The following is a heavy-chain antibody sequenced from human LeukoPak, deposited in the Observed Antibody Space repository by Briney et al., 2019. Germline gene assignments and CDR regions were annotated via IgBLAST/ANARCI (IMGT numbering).Heavy chain of an antibody. CDR2: INAGNGNT. D-gene: IGHD6-19*01. CDR1: GYAFTSYG. J-gene: IGHJ6*02. Sequence: ASVNVSCKASGYAFTSYGISWVRQAPGQRLEWMGWINAGNGNTKYSQKFQGRVTITRDTSASTAYMELSSLRSEDTAVYYCARGLVQRERGMDVWGQGTTVTVSS. V-gene: IGHV1-3*01. CDR3: ARGLVQRERGMDV.